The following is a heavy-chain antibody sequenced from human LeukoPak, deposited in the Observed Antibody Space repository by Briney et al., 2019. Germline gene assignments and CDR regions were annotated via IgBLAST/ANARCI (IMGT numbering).Heavy chain of an antibody. CDR1: GYSFTSNG. Sequence: ASVKVSCKASGYSFTSNGISRVRQSPGQGLEWMGWISPYNNNAKYAQKFQGRVTMTTDTSTSTAYMELRSLRSDDTAVYYCARDGIVVVPAAIQPYFDYWGQGTLVTVSS. V-gene: IGHV1-18*01. CDR2: ISPYNNNA. D-gene: IGHD2-2*02. CDR3: ARDGIVVVPAAIQPYFDY. J-gene: IGHJ4*02.